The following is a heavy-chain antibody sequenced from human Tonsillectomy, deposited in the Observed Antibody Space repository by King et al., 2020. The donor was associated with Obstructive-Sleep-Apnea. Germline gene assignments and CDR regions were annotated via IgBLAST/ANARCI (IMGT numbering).Heavy chain of an antibody. D-gene: IGHD6-19*01. J-gene: IGHJ4*02. CDR1: GFTFSNAW. CDR2: FKSKNDGGTA. V-gene: IGHV3-15*01. CDR3: TRDGWDSPLEY. Sequence: VQLVESGGGLVKPGGSLRLSCAASGFTFSNAWMSWVRQAPGKGLEWVGRFKSKNDGGTADYAAPVRGRFTISRDDSKNTVYLQMNSPKTEDTAVYYCTRDGWDSPLEYWGQGTLVTVSS.